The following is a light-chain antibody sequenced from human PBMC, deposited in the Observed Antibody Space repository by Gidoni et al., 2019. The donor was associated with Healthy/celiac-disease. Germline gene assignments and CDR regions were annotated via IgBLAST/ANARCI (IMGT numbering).Light chain of an antibody. V-gene: IGKV1-6*01. J-gene: IGKJ1*01. CDR2: AAS. Sequence: AIQMTQSPSSLSASVGDRVTITCRASQGIRNDLGWYQQKPGKGPKLLIYAASSLQSGVPSRFSGSGAGTDFTLTISSLQPEDFATYYCLQDYNYPRTFGQGTKVEIK. CDR3: LQDYNYPRT. CDR1: QGIRND.